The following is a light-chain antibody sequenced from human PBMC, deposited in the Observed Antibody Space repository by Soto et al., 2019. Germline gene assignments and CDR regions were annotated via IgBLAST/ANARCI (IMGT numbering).Light chain of an antibody. J-gene: IGLJ2*01. CDR3: SSYTSSSRV. Sequence: QSVLTQPASVSGSPGQSITISCTGTSSDVGGYNYVSWYQQHPGKAPKLMIYDVSNRPSGVSNRFSGSKSGNTASLTISGLRAEDEADYYCSSYTSSSRVFGGGTKVTVL. V-gene: IGLV2-14*01. CDR1: SSDVGGYNY. CDR2: DVS.